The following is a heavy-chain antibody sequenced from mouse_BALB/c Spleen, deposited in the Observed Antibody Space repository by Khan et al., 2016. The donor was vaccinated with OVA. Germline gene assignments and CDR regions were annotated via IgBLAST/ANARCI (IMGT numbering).Heavy chain of an antibody. D-gene: IGHD1-1*01. CDR1: GFTFSTYV. V-gene: IGHV5-6*01. CDR2: ISSGGDYI. Sequence: EVELVESGGDLVKPGGSLKLSCAASGFTFSTYVMSWVRQTPDKRLEWVATISSGGDYIYYPDGVKGRFTLARDDAKNTLNLQMSSLRSEDTAMYYCARHNYGLFAYWGQGTLVTVSA. CDR3: ARHNYGLFAY. J-gene: IGHJ3*01.